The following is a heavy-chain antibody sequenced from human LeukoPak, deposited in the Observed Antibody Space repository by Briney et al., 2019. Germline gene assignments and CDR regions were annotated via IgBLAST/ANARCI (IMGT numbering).Heavy chain of an antibody. V-gene: IGHV1-69*05. Sequence: LVKVSCKASGGTFSSYAISWVRQAPGQGLEWMGGIIPIFGTANYAQKFQGRVTITTDESTSTAYMELSSLRSEDTAVYYCAREGSRGDTAMGLDYWGQGALVTVSS. D-gene: IGHD5-18*01. CDR3: AREGSRGDTAMGLDY. CDR1: GGTFSSYA. CDR2: IIPIFGTA. J-gene: IGHJ4*02.